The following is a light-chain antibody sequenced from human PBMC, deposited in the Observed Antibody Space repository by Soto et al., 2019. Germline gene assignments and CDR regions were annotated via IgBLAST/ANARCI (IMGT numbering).Light chain of an antibody. CDR3: SSYAGSNNRYD. CDR2: EVN. CDR1: SSDVGGYNF. V-gene: IGLV2-8*01. J-gene: IGLJ1*01. Sequence: QSALTQPPSASGSPGQSVTISCTGTSSDVGGYNFVSWYQQHPDKAPKLIIYEVNKRPSGVPDRFSGSKSGNTASLTVSGLQAEDEADFYCSSYAGSNNRYDFGTGTKVTVL.